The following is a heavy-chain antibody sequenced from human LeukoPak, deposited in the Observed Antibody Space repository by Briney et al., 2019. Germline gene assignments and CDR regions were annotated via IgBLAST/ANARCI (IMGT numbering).Heavy chain of an antibody. CDR1: GGSISSYY. V-gene: IGHV4-59*01. D-gene: IGHD2-2*01. Sequence: SETLSLTCTVSGGSISSYYWSWIRQPPGKGLEWIGYIYYSGSTNYNPSLKSRVTISVDTSKNQFSLKLSSVTAADTAVYYCARFVVVPAAIGGWFDPWGQGTLVTVSS. CDR2: IYYSGST. CDR3: ARFVVVPAAIGGWFDP. J-gene: IGHJ5*02.